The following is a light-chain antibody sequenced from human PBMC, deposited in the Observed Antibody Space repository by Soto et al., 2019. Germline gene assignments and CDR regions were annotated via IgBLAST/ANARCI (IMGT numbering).Light chain of an antibody. CDR2: AAS. CDR1: HEIRSE. Sequence: ATQMTQSPSSLSASVGDRVTITCRASHEIRSELAWYQKKSGKAPKLLIYAASSLQSGVPSRFSGSGSGSYFTLTISSLQPEDFATYFCLQDYPYPRTFWKGTSVEI. J-gene: IGKJ1*01. V-gene: IGKV1-6*01. CDR3: LQDYPYPRT.